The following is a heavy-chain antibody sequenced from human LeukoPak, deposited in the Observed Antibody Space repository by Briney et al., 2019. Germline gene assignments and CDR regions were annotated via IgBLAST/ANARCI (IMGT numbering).Heavy chain of an antibody. J-gene: IGHJ4*02. V-gene: IGHV4-59*08. CDR1: GGSISSYY. Sequence: SSETLSLTRTVSGGSISSYYWSWIRQPPGKGLEWIGYIYYSGGTNYNPSLKSRVTISVDTSKNQFSLKLSSVTAADTAVYYCARSLGYSYSSYYFDYWGQGTLVTVSS. CDR3: ARSLGYSYSSYYFDY. D-gene: IGHD5-18*01. CDR2: IYYSGGT.